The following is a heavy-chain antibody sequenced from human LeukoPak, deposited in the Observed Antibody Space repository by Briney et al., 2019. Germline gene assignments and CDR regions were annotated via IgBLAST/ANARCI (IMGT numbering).Heavy chain of an antibody. CDR3: ARYYCSGTCYHFDY. D-gene: IGHD2-15*01. Sequence: PSETLSLTCTVSGGSISGYFWSWIRQPPGKGLEWIGYIYYSGSTSYNPSLKSRVTISVDTSKNQFSLNLGSVTAADTAVYYCARYYCSGTCYHFDYWGQGTLVTVSS. J-gene: IGHJ4*02. CDR2: IYYSGST. V-gene: IGHV4-59*01. CDR1: GGSISGYF.